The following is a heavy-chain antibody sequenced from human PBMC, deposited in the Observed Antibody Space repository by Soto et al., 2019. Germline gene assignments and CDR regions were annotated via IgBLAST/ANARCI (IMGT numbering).Heavy chain of an antibody. J-gene: IGHJ5*02. CDR2: ISSSSSTI. V-gene: IGHV3-48*02. CDR1: GFTFSSYS. CDR3: AREAAALIWNWFDP. D-gene: IGHD6-13*01. Sequence: PGGSLRLSCAASGFTFSSYSMNWVRQAPGKGLEWVSYISSSSSTIYYADSVKGRFTISRDNAKKSLYLQMNSLRDEDTAVYYCAREAAALIWNWFDPWGQGTLVTVSS.